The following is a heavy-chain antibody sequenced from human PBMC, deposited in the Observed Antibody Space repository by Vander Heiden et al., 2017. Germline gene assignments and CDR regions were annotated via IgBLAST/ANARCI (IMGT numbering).Heavy chain of an antibody. Sequence: QVQLVESGGGVVQRGRSLRLSCAASGFTFSSYGMHWVRQAPGKGLEWVAVISYDGSNKYYADSVKGQFTISRDNSKNTLYLQMNSLRAEDTAVYYCAKDKFTAAGTPFDYWGQGTLVTVSS. CDR3: AKDKFTAAGTPFDY. J-gene: IGHJ4*02. CDR1: GFTFSSYG. CDR2: ISYDGSNK. D-gene: IGHD6-13*01. V-gene: IGHV3-30*18.